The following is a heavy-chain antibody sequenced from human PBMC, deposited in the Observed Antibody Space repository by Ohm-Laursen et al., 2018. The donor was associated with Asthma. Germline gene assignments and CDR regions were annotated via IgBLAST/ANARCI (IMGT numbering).Heavy chain of an antibody. D-gene: IGHD6-19*01. Sequence: SLRLSCTASGITFDDYTVHWVRQAPGKGLEWVSLISWDGGSTYYADSVKGRFTISRDNSKNSLYLQMNSLRTEDTALYYCAKDTGGWIGGVDYWGQGTLVTVSS. J-gene: IGHJ4*02. CDR2: ISWDGGST. CDR1: GITFDDYT. CDR3: AKDTGGWIGGVDY. V-gene: IGHV3-43*01.